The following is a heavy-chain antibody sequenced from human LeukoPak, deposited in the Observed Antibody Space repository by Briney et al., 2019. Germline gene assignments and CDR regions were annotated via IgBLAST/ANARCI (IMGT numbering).Heavy chain of an antibody. CDR2: IYPADSDT. CDR1: GYGFTHYW. D-gene: IGHD3/OR15-3a*01. CDR3: ARFWTGYSDY. J-gene: IGHJ4*02. Sequence: GESLKISCKGSGYGFTHYWIGWVRPMPGKGLGWMGLIYPADSDTRYSPSFQGQVTISADKSINTAYLQWSSLKASDTAMYYCARFWTGYSDYWGQGTLVTVSS. V-gene: IGHV5-51*01.